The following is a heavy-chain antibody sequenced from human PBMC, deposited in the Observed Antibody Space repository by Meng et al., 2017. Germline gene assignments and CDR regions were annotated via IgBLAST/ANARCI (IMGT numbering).Heavy chain of an antibody. CDR1: GGSFSGYY. V-gene: IGHV4-34*01. CDR2: INHSGST. CDR3: ARGYCSGGSCYSNWFDP. Sequence: LQQWGAGLLKPSETLSLTCAVYGGSFSGYYWSWIRQPPGKGLEWIGEINHSGSTNYNPSLKSRVTISVDTSKNQFSLKLSSVTAADTAVYYCARGYCSGGSCYSNWFDPWGQGTLVTVSS. J-gene: IGHJ5*02. D-gene: IGHD2-15*01.